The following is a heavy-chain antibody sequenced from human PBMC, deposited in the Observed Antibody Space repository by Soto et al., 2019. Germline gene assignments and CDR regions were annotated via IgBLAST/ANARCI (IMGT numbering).Heavy chain of an antibody. J-gene: IGHJ4*02. CDR1: GGSISSYY. Sequence: ETLSLTCPVSGGSISSYYWSWIRQPPGKGLEWIGYIYYSGSTNYNPSLKSRVTISVDTSKNQFSLKLSSVTAADTAVYYCARTYDFWSGYYFDYWGQGTLVTVSS. CDR2: IYYSGST. CDR3: ARTYDFWSGYYFDY. V-gene: IGHV4-59*01. D-gene: IGHD3-3*01.